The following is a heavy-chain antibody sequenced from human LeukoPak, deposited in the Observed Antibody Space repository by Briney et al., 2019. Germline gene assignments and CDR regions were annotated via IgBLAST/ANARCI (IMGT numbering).Heavy chain of an antibody. CDR2: VNPDGTGT. CDR1: GFTFSSYW. J-gene: IGHJ4*02. Sequence: GGSLRLSCAASGFTFSSYWMHWARQAPGKGLVWVSRVNPDGTGTNYADSVKGRFTISRDNAKNTLDLQVNSLRAEDTAVYYCAGAWASSFDYWGQGTLVTVSS. V-gene: IGHV3-74*01. D-gene: IGHD7-27*01. CDR3: AGAWASSFDY.